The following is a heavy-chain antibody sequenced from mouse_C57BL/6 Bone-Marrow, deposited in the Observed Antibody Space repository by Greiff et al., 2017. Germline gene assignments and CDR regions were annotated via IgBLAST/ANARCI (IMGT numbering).Heavy chain of an antibody. CDR3: ARAGLGPAWFAY. D-gene: IGHD4-1*01. J-gene: IGHJ3*01. CDR1: GYSITSGYY. CDR2: ISYDGSN. Sequence: VQLKESGPGLVKPSQSLSLTCSVTGYSITSGYYWNWIRQFPGNKLEWMGYISYDGSNNYNPYLKNLISITRDTSKNQFFLKLNSVTNEDTATYYCARAGLGPAWFAYWCQGTLVTVSA. V-gene: IGHV3-6*01.